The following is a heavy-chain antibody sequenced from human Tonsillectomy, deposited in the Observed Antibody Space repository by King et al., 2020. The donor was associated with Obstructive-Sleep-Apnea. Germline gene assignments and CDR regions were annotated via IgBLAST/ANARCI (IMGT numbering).Heavy chain of an antibody. CDR2: IYHSGST. V-gene: IGHV4-39*01. J-gene: IGHJ6*02. CDR3: ARHIELATGHYYYALDV. CDR1: GGSISSSSHY. D-gene: IGHD2-8*02. Sequence: LQLQESGPGLVKPSETLSLTCTVSGGSISSSSHYWAWIRQPPGQGLEWIGSIYHSGSTHYNPSLKSRVTILVDRSKNQFSLKLSSVTAADTAVYSCARHIELATGHYYYALDVWGQGTTVTVSS.